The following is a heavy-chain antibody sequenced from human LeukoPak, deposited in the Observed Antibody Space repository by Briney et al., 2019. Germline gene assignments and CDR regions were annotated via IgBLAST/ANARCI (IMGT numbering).Heavy chain of an antibody. CDR3: ARDPQVSYYGSGSIDY. CDR2: INTNTGNP. Sequence: ASVKVSCKASGYTITSYAMNRVRQAPGQGLEWMGWINTNTGNPTYAQGFTGRFVFSLDTSVSTAYLQIRSLKAEDTVVYYCARDPQVSYYGSGSIDYWGQGTLVTVSS. V-gene: IGHV7-4-1*02. J-gene: IGHJ4*02. CDR1: GYTITSYA. D-gene: IGHD3-10*01.